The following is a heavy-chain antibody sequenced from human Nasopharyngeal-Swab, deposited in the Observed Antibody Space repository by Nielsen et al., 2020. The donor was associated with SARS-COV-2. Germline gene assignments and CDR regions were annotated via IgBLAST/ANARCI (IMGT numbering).Heavy chain of an antibody. V-gene: IGHV3-66*01. Sequence: GESLKISCAASGFTFSSYGMHWVRQAPGKGLEWVSVIYSGGRTYYADSVKGRFTISRDNSKNTLYLQVNSLRAEDTAVYYCASLRAGYYDSSGFHNWYFDLWGRGTLVTVSS. J-gene: IGHJ2*01. D-gene: IGHD3-22*01. CDR1: GFTFSSYG. CDR3: ASLRAGYYDSSGFHNWYFDL. CDR2: IYSGGRT.